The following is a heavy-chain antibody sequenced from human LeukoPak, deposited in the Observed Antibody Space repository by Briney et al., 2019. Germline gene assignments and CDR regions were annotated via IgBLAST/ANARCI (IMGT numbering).Heavy chain of an antibody. CDR1: GYTFTSYY. CDR3: ARDSNRIQLWSREVHYFDY. V-gene: IGHV1-46*01. D-gene: IGHD5-18*01. Sequence: ASVKVSCKASGYTFTSYYMHWVRQAPGQGLEWMGIINPSGGSTSYAQKFQGRVTMTRDTSTSTVYMELSSLRSDDTAVYYCARDSNRIQLWSREVHYFDYWGQGTLVTVSS. CDR2: INPSGGST. J-gene: IGHJ4*02.